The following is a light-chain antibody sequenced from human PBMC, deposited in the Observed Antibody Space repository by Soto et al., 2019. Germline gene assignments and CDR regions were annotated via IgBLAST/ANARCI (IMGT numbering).Light chain of an antibody. CDR3: QQYNNWPPFT. J-gene: IGKJ2*01. V-gene: IGKV3-15*01. Sequence: EIVMTQSPATLSVSPGERATLSCRASQSVRNDLAWYQQKPGQAPGLLIYGASTRATGIPARFSGSGSGTEFTLTISRLQSEDFTVYYCQQYNNWPPFTFGQGTKLEIK. CDR1: QSVRND. CDR2: GAS.